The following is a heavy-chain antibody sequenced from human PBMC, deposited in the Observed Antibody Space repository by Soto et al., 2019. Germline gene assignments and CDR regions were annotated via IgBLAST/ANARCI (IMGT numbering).Heavy chain of an antibody. J-gene: IGHJ4*02. CDR3: ARAARPQDPVSVDY. CDR2: IYYSGST. V-gene: IGHV4-31*03. Sequence: SETLSLTCTVSGGSISSGGYYWSWIRQDPGKGLEWIGYIYYSGSTYYNPSLKSRVTISVDTSKNQFSLKLSPVTAADTAVYYCARAARPQDPVSVDYWGQGTLVTVSS. D-gene: IGHD3-10*01. CDR1: GGSISSGGYY.